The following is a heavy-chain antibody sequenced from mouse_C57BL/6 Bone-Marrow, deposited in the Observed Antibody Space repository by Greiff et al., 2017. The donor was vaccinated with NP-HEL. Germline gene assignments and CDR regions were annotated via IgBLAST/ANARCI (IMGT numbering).Heavy chain of an antibody. CDR2: INPNYGTT. Sequence: VQLQQSGPELVTPGASVKISCKASGYSFTDYNLNWVQQSHGKSLEWIGVINPNYGTTSYNQKFKGKATLTVDQSSSTAYMQLNSLKSEDSAVFNYASKVDLDYWGQGTTPTVSS. CDR3: ASKVDLDY. J-gene: IGHJ2*01. V-gene: IGHV1-39*01. D-gene: IGHD1-3*01. CDR1: GYSFTDYN.